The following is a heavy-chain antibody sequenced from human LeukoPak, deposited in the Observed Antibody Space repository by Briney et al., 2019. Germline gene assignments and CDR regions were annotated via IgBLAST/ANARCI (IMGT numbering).Heavy chain of an antibody. J-gene: IGHJ5*02. CDR3: ARDPSGGTTSSWFDV. CDR2: ISSDGGST. D-gene: IGHD1-1*01. CDR1: GFTFRHYL. Sequence: GGPLRLTCAASGFTFRHYLMHWVRQAPGKGLEYVAGISSDGGSTNYGNSLKGRFTISRDNSKNTLYLQMCGLRAEDMAVYYCARDPSGGTTSSWFDVWGQGSLVTVSS. V-gene: IGHV3-64*01.